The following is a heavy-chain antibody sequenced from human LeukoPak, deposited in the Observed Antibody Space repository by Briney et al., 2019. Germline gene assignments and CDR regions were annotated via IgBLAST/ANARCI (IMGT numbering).Heavy chain of an antibody. CDR1: GYTFTTYG. CDR3: ARGGYCSGGTCYQTKFDP. CDR2: ISAYNGNT. J-gene: IGHJ5*02. V-gene: IGHV1-18*01. D-gene: IGHD2-15*01. Sequence: GASVKVSRKASGYTFTTYGISWVRQAPGQGLEWMGWISAYNGNTNYAQKLQGRVTMTTDTSTSTAYMELRSLRSDDTAVYYCARGGYCSGGTCYQTKFDPWGQGTLVTVSS.